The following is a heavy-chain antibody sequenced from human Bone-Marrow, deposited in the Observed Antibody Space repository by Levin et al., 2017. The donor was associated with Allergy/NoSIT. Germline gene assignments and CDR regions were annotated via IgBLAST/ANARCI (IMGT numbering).Heavy chain of an antibody. D-gene: IGHD1-26*01. CDR1: GGSVSSGSYY. CDR3: ASGSYYCGLSFDC. CDR2: IYHSGST. J-gene: IGHJ4*02. V-gene: IGHV4-61*01. Sequence: SETLSLTCTVSGGSVSSGSYYWSWIRQPPGKGLEWIAYIYHSGSTKYNPSLNSRVTISLDTSRNQFSLSLTSLTGADRAVNYCASGSYYCGLSFDCWGKGTLVTVSS.